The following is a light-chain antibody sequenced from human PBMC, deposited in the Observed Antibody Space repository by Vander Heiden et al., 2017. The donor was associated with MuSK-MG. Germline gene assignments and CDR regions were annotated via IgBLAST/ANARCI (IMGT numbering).Light chain of an antibody. V-gene: IGLV1-40*01. CDR2: ANS. CDR1: SSNIGAGYD. Sequence: QSVLTQPPSVSGAPGPRVTISCTGSSSNIGAGYDVHWYQQLPGTAPKLLIYANSNRPSGVPDRFSGSKSGTSASLAITGLQAEDEADYYCQSYDSSLSGVFGTGTKVTFL. J-gene: IGLJ1*01. CDR3: QSYDSSLSGV.